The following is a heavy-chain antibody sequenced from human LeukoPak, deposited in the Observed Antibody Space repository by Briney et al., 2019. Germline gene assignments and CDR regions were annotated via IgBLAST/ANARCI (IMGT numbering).Heavy chain of an antibody. CDR1: TRISSRYA. D-gene: IGHD3-9*01. CDR3: ARHTGPVLRYFDWLLGKHYYGMDV. CDR2: AIPMVGRT. Sequence: SMTAASKVATRISSRYATSCDRHLPKHLIEWNGWAIPMVGRTKYAQKFQGRVTITADKSTSTAYMELSSLRSEDTAVYYCARHTGPVLRYFDWLLGKHYYGMDVWGKGTTVTVSS. V-gene: IGHV1-69*04. J-gene: IGHJ6*04.